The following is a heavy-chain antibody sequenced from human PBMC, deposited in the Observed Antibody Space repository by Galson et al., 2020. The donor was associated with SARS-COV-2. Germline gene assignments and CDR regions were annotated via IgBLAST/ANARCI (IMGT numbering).Heavy chain of an antibody. CDR1: GFTFSSYS. CDR2: ISSSSSTI. D-gene: IGHD3-9*01. V-gene: IGHV3-48*04. CDR3: AREGPLRYFDWLTNDY. Sequence: GESLKISCAASGFTFSSYSMNWVRQAPGKGLEWVSYISSSSSTIYYADSVKGRFTISRDNAKNSLYLQMNSLRAEDTAVYYCAREGPLRYFDWLTNDYWGQGTLVTVSS. J-gene: IGHJ4*02.